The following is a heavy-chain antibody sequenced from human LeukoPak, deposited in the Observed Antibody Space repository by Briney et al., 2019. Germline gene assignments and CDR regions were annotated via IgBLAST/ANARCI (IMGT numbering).Heavy chain of an antibody. CDR3: ASASLLWFGEATSFDY. J-gene: IGHJ4*02. V-gene: IGHV1-18*01. Sequence: GASVTVSCKASGYTFTIYGISWVRQAPGQGLEWMGWISAYNGNTNYAQKLQGRVTMTTDTSTSTAYMELRSLRSDDTAVYYCASASLLWFGEATSFDYWGQGTLVTVSS. CDR2: ISAYNGNT. D-gene: IGHD3-10*01. CDR1: GYTFTIYG.